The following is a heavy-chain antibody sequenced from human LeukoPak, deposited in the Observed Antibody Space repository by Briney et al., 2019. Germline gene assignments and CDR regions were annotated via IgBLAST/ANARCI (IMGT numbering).Heavy chain of an antibody. J-gene: IGHJ4*02. Sequence: ASVKVSCKASGYTVTSYDINWVGQATGQGLEWMGWMNPNSGNTGYAQKFQGRVTMTRNTSISTAYMELSRLRSDDTAVYYCARATYSSSWYIFDYWGQGTLVTVSS. CDR1: GYTVTSYD. V-gene: IGHV1-8*01. CDR3: ARATYSSSWYIFDY. CDR2: MNPNSGNT. D-gene: IGHD6-13*01.